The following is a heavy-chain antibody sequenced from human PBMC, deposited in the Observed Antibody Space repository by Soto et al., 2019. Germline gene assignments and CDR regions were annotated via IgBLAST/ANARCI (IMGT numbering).Heavy chain of an antibody. CDR2: ISAYNGNT. CDR3: ARVPYYYDSSDLPWFDP. CDR1: GYTFTSYG. D-gene: IGHD3-22*01. J-gene: IGHJ5*02. V-gene: IGHV1-18*01. Sequence: QVQLVQSGAEVKKPGASVKVSCKASGYTFTSYGISWVRQAPGQGLEWMGWISAYNGNTNYAQKLQGRVTMTTDTSTSTDYMELRSLRSDDKAVYYCARVPYYYDSSDLPWFDPWGQGTLVTVSS.